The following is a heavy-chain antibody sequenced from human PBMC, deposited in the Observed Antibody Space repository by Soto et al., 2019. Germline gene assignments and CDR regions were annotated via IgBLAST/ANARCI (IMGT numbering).Heavy chain of an antibody. Sequence: QVQLVQSGTEVLKPGASVKVSCTASGYTFTSYGISWVRQAPGQGLGWMGWISGDKSNTNYAPTVPGRVTMTTDTSTSKAYMELTSLRSDDTAGSYCARESITGRRPFDIWGKGTLVTFSS. CDR3: ARESITGRRPFDI. CDR2: ISGDKSNT. J-gene: IGHJ3*02. CDR1: GYTFTSYG. D-gene: IGHD1-20*01. V-gene: IGHV1-18*01.